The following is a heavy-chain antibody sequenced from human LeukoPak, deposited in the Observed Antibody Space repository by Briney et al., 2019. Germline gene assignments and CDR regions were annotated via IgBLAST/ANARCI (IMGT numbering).Heavy chain of an antibody. Sequence: SETLSLTCAVYGGSFSGYYLSWIRQPPGKGLEWIGEINHSGSTNYNPSLKSRVTISVDTSKNQFSLKLSSVTAADTAVYYCARVAITMVRGGWFDPWGQGTLVTVSS. J-gene: IGHJ5*02. CDR2: INHSGST. CDR3: ARVAITMVRGGWFDP. D-gene: IGHD3-10*01. CDR1: GGSFSGYY. V-gene: IGHV4-34*01.